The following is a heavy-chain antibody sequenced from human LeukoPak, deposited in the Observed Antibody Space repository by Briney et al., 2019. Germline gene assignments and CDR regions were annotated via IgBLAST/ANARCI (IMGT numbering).Heavy chain of an antibody. CDR2: ISSSGSTI. CDR3: ARYYYDSSGYYYSDY. D-gene: IGHD3-22*01. J-gene: IGHJ4*02. Sequence: GGSLRLSCAASGFTFSNYVMSWIRQAPGKGLEWASYISSSGSTIYYADSLKGRFTISRDNAKNSLSLQMNSLRAEDTAVYYCARYYYDSSGYYYSDYWGQGTLVTVSS. V-gene: IGHV3-11*04. CDR1: GFTFSNYV.